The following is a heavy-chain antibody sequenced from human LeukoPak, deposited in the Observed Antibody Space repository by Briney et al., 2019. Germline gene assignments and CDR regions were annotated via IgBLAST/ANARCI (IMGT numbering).Heavy chain of an antibody. D-gene: IGHD3-3*01. CDR1: GYTFTSYG. CDR2: ISAYNGNT. V-gene: IGHV1-18*01. CDR3: AREGLSITIFGVVIIPTADY. J-gene: IGHJ4*02. Sequence: ASAKVSCKASGYTFTSYGISWVRQAPGQGLEWMGWISAYNGNTDYAQKLQGRVTMTTDTSTSTAYMELRSLRSDDTAVYYCAREGLSITIFGVVIIPTADYWGQGTLVTVSS.